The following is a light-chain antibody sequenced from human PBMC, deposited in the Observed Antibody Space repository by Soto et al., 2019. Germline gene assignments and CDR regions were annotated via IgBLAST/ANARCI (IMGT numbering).Light chain of an antibody. CDR3: QQSYGTPIT. J-gene: IGKJ5*01. CDR1: EDISTW. CDR2: AAS. V-gene: IGKV1-12*01. Sequence: DIQMTQSPSSVSASVVDRVTLTCRSSEDISTWLAWYQQKPGKAPKLLIYAASSLQSGVPSRFSGSGSGTDFTLTITSLQPEDFATYYCQQSYGTPITFGQGTRLEI.